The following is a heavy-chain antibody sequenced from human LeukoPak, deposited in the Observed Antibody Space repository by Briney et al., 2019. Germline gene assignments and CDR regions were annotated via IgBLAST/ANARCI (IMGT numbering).Heavy chain of an antibody. D-gene: IGHD2-2*01. V-gene: IGHV5-51*01. CDR3: ARHDSCSATSCSLGL. CDR1: GYSFTSYW. Sequence: GESLKIFCKGSGYSFTSYWIGWVRQMSRKGLVSMGIIYPGDSDTRYNPSFQGQVTISVDKSISAAYLQWSSLKASDTAMYYCARHDSCSATSCSLGLWGQGTLVTVSS. CDR2: IYPGDSDT. J-gene: IGHJ4*02.